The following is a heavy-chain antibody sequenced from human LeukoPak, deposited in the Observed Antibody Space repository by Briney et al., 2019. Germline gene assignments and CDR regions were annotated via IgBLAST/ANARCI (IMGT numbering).Heavy chain of an antibody. D-gene: IGHD6-19*01. CDR2: IYSGGST. CDR1: GFTVSSNY. J-gene: IGHJ6*02. Sequence: GGSLRLSCAASGFTVSSNYMSWVRQAPGKGLEWVSVIYSGGSTYYADSVKGRFTISRDNSKNTLYLQMNSLRAEDTAVYYCAKTSGWYEDYYYYGVDVWGQGTTVTVSS. CDR3: AKTSGWYEDYYYYGVDV. V-gene: IGHV3-53*01.